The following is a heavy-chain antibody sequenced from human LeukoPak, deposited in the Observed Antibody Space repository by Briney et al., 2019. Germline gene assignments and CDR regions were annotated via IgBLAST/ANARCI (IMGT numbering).Heavy chain of an antibody. CDR3: ARDDSSGYYLYYFDF. CDR2: ISSSGSTI. Sequence: GGSLRLSCAASGFTFSSYEMNWVRQAPGKGLEWVSYISSSGSTIYYADSVKGRFTISRDNAKNSLYLQMNSLRAEDTAVYYCARDDSSGYYLYYFDFWGRGTLVTVSS. J-gene: IGHJ4*02. D-gene: IGHD3-22*01. V-gene: IGHV3-48*03. CDR1: GFTFSSYE.